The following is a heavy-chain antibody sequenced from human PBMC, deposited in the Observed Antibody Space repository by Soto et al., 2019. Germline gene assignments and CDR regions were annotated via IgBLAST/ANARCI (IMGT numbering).Heavy chain of an antibody. J-gene: IGHJ2*01. CDR3: AVYRDPVTTMWYFDL. Sequence: PGGSLRLSCAASGFTFSSYSMNWVRQAPGKGLEWVSSISSSSSYIYYADSVKGRFTISRDNAKNSLYLQMNSLRAEDTAVYYCAVYRDPVTTMWYFDLWGRGTLVTVSS. CDR2: ISSSSSYI. CDR1: GFTFSSYS. V-gene: IGHV3-21*01. D-gene: IGHD4-17*01.